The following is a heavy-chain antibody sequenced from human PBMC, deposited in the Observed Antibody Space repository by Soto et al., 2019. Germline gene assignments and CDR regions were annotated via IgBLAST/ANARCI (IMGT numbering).Heavy chain of an antibody. Sequence: SETLSLTCTVSGGSISSGDYYWGWIRQPPGKGLEWIGYIYYSGSTYYNPSLKSRVTISVDTSKNQFPLKLSSVTAADTAVYYCARGGITGTTVYYYYGMDVWGQGTTVTVSS. D-gene: IGHD1-7*01. CDR2: IYYSGST. CDR1: GGSISSGDYY. J-gene: IGHJ6*02. CDR3: ARGGITGTTVYYYYGMDV. V-gene: IGHV4-30-4*01.